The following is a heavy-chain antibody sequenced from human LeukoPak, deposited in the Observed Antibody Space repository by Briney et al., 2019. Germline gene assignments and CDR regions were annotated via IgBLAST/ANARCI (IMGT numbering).Heavy chain of an antibody. V-gene: IGHV1-46*01. CDR3: AREYSGSYSVFNYYYGMDV. D-gene: IGHD1-26*01. CDR2: INPSGGNT. Sequence: ASVKVSCKASGYTFTSYYMHWVRQAPGQGLEWMGIINPSGGNTSYAQKFQGRVTMTRDTSTSTVYMELSSLRSEDTAVYYCAREYSGSYSVFNYYYGMDVWGQGTTVTVSS. CDR1: GYTFTSYY. J-gene: IGHJ6*02.